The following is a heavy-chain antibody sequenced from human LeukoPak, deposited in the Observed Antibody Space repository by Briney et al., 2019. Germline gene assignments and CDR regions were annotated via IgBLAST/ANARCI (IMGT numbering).Heavy chain of an antibody. Sequence: SETLSLTCAVYGGSFSGYYWSWIRQPPGKGLEWIGEINHSGSTNYNPSLKSRVTISVDTSKNQFSLNLSSVTAADTAVYYCARDPVTAGYYYGMDVWGQGTTVTVSS. CDR1: GGSFSGYY. J-gene: IGHJ6*02. D-gene: IGHD2-21*02. CDR3: ARDPVTAGYYYGMDV. CDR2: INHSGST. V-gene: IGHV4-34*01.